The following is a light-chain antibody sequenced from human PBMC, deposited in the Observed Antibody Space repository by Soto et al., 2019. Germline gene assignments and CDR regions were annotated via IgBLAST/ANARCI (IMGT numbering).Light chain of an antibody. Sequence: DIQLTQSPPYLSASVGERVNITCRASQSIGTWLAWHQQKPGKAPNLLMFDASTLHTGVPSRFSGSGDGTEFTLSISSLQPEDFATYYCQQSYSLPFTFGPGTKVDFK. CDR1: QSIGTW. V-gene: IGKV1-5*01. CDR2: DAS. CDR3: QQSYSLPFT. J-gene: IGKJ3*01.